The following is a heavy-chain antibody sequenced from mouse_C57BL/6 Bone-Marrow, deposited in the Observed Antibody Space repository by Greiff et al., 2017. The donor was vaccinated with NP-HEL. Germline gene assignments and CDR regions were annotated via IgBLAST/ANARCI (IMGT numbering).Heavy chain of an antibody. V-gene: IGHV1-64*01. D-gene: IGHD2-2*01. Sequence: QVQLQQPGAELVKPGASVKLSCKASGYTFTSYWMHWVKQRPGQGLEWIGMIHPNSGSTNYNEKFKSKATLTVDKSSSTAYMQLSSLTSEDSAVYYGAKWLRRSWYSEVWGTGTTVTVSS. J-gene: IGHJ1*03. CDR3: AKWLRRSWYSEV. CDR1: GYTFTSYW. CDR2: IHPNSGST.